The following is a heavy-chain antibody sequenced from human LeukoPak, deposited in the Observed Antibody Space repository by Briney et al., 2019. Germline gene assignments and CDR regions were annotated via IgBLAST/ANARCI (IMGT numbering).Heavy chain of an antibody. D-gene: IGHD1-26*01. CDR1: GFTFTTYA. CDR3: AKRGGTYSYFYYMDV. J-gene: IGHJ6*03. Sequence: PGGSLRLYCVASGFTFTTYAMHWDRQAPGKGLEWVAFIQYDGNTKYYVDSVKGRFTISRDTSKNTVFLQMSSLRADDTAVYYCAKRGGTYSYFYYMDVWGKGTTVTVSS. CDR2: IQYDGNTK. V-gene: IGHV3-30*02.